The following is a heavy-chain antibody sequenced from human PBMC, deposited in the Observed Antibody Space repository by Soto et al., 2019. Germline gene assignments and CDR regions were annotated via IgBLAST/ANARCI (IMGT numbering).Heavy chain of an antibody. CDR3: ARTWKLVAILDYYYGMDV. V-gene: IGHV4-34*01. J-gene: IGHJ6*02. D-gene: IGHD2-8*02. Sequence: PSETLSLTCAVYGGSFSGYYWSWIRQPPGKGLEWIGEINHSGSTNYNPSLKSRVTISVDTSKNQFSLKLSSVTAADTAVYYCARTWKLVAILDYYYGMDVWGQGTTVTVSS. CDR1: GGSFSGYY. CDR2: INHSGST.